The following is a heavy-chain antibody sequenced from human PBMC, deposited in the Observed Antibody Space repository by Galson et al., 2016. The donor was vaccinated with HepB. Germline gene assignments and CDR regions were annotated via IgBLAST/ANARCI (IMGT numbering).Heavy chain of an antibody. CDR3: ARLGGTLTGYDNVGNLRRDFDL. D-gene: IGHD4-23*01. Sequence: SCKASGYTFFNYYIHWVRQAPGQGLEWMAMINPSSGSTIYAREFQGKISVTRDTASVPSDTSTGTVHLFLSSLRHEDTAVSYCARLGGTLTGYDNVGNLRRDFDLWGRGSLVTVSS. V-gene: IGHV1-46*01. CDR2: INPSSGST. CDR1: GYTFFNYY. J-gene: IGHJ2*01.